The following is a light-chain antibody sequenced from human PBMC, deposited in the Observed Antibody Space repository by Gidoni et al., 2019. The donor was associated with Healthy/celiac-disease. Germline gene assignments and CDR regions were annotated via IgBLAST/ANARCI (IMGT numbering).Light chain of an antibody. V-gene: IGKV1-5*03. CDR3: QQYNSYSPRT. Sequence: DIQMTPSPSTLSASVGDRVTITCRASQSISSWLAWYQQKPGKAPKLLIYKESSLESGVPSRFSGSGSGTEFTLTISSLQPDDCATYYCQQYNSYSPRTFGQGTKVEIK. CDR2: KES. J-gene: IGKJ1*01. CDR1: QSISSW.